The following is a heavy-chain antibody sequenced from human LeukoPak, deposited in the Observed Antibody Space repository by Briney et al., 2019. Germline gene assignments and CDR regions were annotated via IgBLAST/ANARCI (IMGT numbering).Heavy chain of an antibody. Sequence: GGSLRLSCAVSGVSVTNNYMSWVRQAPGKGLEWVSVFYVGGATYYTASVTGRFTISKDNSENTLYLQMKSMRAEDTPVYYCARGDGYNFFDYWGQGTLVTVSS. CDR2: FYVGGAT. CDR1: GVSVTNNY. J-gene: IGHJ4*02. V-gene: IGHV3-53*01. CDR3: ARGDGYNFFDY. D-gene: IGHD5-24*01.